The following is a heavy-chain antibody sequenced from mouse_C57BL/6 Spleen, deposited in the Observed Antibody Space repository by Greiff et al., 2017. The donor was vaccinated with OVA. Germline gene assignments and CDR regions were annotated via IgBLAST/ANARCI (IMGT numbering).Heavy chain of an antibody. V-gene: IGHV1-62-2*01. CDR2: VYPGSGSI. D-gene: IGHD1-1*01. CDR1: GYTFTEYT. Sequence: VQLQQSGAELVKPGASVKLSCKASGYTFTEYTIHWVKQRSGQGLEWLGWVYPGSGSIKYNENLKDKATLTADKSSSTVYMELSRFTSEDSAGYICARHECALYYGSSSLDYWGQGTTLTVSS. J-gene: IGHJ2*01. CDR3: ARHECALYYGSSSLDY.